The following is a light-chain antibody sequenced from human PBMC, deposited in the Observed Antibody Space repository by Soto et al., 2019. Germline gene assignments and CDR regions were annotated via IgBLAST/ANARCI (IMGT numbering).Light chain of an antibody. CDR1: K. CDR2: VGTGGIVG. V-gene: IGLV9-49*01. CDR3: GADHGSGSNFVYV. J-gene: IGLJ1*01. Sequence: QSVLTQPPSASASLGASVTLTCTLNKVDWYQQRPGKGPRFVMRVGTGGIVGSKGDGIPDRFSVLGSGLNRYLTIKNIQEEDESDYYCGADHGSGSNFVYVFGTGTKLTVL.